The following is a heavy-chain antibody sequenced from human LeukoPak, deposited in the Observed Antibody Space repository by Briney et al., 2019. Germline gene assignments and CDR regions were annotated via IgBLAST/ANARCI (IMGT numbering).Heavy chain of an antibody. V-gene: IGHV4-59*01. CDR2: IYYSGNT. D-gene: IGHD2-15*01. CDR3: ARDRDCSGLRDFEL. J-gene: IGHJ2*01. CDR1: GGSISSYY. Sequence: PSETLSLTCTVSGGSISSYYWSWIRQPPGKGLEWIGYIYYSGNTNYNPSLKSRVSISIDTSKNQFSLQLSSVTAADTAVYYCARDRDCSGLRDFELWGRGTLVTVSA.